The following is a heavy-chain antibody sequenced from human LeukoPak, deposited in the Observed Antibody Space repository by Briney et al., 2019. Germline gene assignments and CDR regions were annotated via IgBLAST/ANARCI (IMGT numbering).Heavy chain of an antibody. V-gene: IGHV3-7*01. J-gene: IGHJ5*02. CDR3: ARDISSSWSRGWFDP. D-gene: IGHD6-13*01. CDR1: GFIFSGYW. Sequence: GGSLRLSCAASGFIFSGYWMSWVRQAPGKGLEWVSNIKLDGSEKYYVDSVKGRFTISRENAKNSLYLQMNSLRAEDTAVYYCARDISSSWSRGWFDPWGQGTLVTVSS. CDR2: IKLDGSEK.